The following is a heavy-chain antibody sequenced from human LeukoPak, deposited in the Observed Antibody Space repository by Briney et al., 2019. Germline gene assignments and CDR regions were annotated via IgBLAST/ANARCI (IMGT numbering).Heavy chain of an antibody. CDR3: ARARGDRGYAFDI. Sequence: SQTLSLTCTVSGGSISSGSYYWSWIRQPAGKGLEWIGRIYTSGSTNYNPSLKSRVTISVDTSKNQFSLKLSSVTAADTAVYYCARARGDRGYAFDIWGQGTMVAVSS. CDR1: GGSISSGSYY. CDR2: IYTSGST. V-gene: IGHV4-61*02. J-gene: IGHJ3*02. D-gene: IGHD5-12*01.